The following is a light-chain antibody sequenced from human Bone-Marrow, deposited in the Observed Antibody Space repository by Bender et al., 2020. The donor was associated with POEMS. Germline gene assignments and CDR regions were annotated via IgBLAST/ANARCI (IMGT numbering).Light chain of an antibody. V-gene: IGLV2-8*01. J-gene: IGLJ2*01. CDR1: SGDIGDHNY. CDR2: GVS. CDR3: SSYAGSNTVV. Sequence: QSALTQPPSASGSPGQSVTISCTGDSGDIGDHNYVSWYQQQPGKAPKLLIYGVSTRPSGVPDRFAGSKSGNTAFLTVSGLQPEDESDYFCSSYAGSNTVVFGGGTKLIVV.